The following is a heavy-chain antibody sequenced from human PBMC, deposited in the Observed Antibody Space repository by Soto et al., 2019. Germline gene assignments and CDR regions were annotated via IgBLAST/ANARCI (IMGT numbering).Heavy chain of an antibody. CDR2: IYYSGST. V-gene: IGHV4-31*03. CDR3: ARTRYYYDSSGYYYNRRYFDY. D-gene: IGHD3-22*01. Sequence: PSETLSITCTVSGGSISSGGYYWSWIRQHPGKGLEWIGYIYYSGSTYYNPSLKSRVTISVDTSKNQFSLKLSSVTAADTAVYYCARTRYYYDSSGYYYNRRYFDYWGQGTLVTVSS. J-gene: IGHJ4*02. CDR1: GGSISSGGYY.